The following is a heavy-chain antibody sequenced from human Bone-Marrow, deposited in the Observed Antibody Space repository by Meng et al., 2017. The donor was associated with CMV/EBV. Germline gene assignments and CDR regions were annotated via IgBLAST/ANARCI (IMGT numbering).Heavy chain of an antibody. CDR2: IDSDGGST. CDR1: GFTFSRSW. CDR3: VRVTNSGPDY. Sequence: LSAAASGFTFSRSWIPCVRQDPGKGLAWVSRIDSDGGSTIYADSVKCRFTISRDNAKNTMYLQMDSLRAEDTAVYYCVRVTNSGPDYWGQGTLVTVSS. J-gene: IGHJ4*02. D-gene: IGHD2-8*01. V-gene: IGHV3-74*01.